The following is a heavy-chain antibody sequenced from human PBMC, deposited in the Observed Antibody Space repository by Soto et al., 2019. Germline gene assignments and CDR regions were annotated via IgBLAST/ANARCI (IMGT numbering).Heavy chain of an antibody. CDR2: IIPIFGTA. Sequence: SVKVSCKASGGTFSSYAISWVRQAPGQGLEWMGGIIPIFGTANYAQKFQGRVTITADESTSTAYMELSSLRSEDTAVYYCARDRRFLEWSPTPYYYYGMDVWGQGTTVTVSS. CDR3: ARDRRFLEWSPTPYYYYGMDV. J-gene: IGHJ6*02. V-gene: IGHV1-69*13. D-gene: IGHD3-3*01. CDR1: GGTFSSYA.